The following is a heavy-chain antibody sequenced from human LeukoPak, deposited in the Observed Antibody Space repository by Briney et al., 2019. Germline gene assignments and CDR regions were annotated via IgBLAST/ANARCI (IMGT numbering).Heavy chain of an antibody. Sequence: ASVKVSCKASGGTFSGYAISWVRQAPGQGLEWMGGIIPIFGTANYAQKFQGRVTITADESTSTAYMELSSLRSEDTAVYYCARVNFAIFGVVIIQDYYYYGMDVWGQGTTVTVSS. D-gene: IGHD3-3*01. V-gene: IGHV1-69*13. J-gene: IGHJ6*02. CDR3: ARVNFAIFGVVIIQDYYYYGMDV. CDR2: IIPIFGTA. CDR1: GGTFSGYA.